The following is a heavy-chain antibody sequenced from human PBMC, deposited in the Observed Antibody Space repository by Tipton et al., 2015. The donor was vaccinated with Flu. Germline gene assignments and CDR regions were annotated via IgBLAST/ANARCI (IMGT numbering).Heavy chain of an antibody. CDR2: ISTFNGYT. CDR3: AKDPIVVVTAVPDY. V-gene: IGHV1-18*01. CDR1: GYTFLHYG. Sequence: QSGPEVKKPGASVKVSCKTSGYTFLHYGIAWVRQAPGQGLEWMGWISTFNGYTYQAQNLQGRVTMTTDTSTRTAYMELRSLRSDDTAVYYCAKDPIVVVTAVPDYWGQGTLVTVSS. J-gene: IGHJ4*02. D-gene: IGHD2-21*02.